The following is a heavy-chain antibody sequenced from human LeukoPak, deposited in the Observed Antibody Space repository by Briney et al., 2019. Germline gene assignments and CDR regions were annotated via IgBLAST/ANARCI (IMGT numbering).Heavy chain of an antibody. J-gene: IGHJ4*02. CDR2: VSAANNP. CDR1: GYIFTPPH. Sequence: GASVKGSCKTSGYIFTPPHIHWMRQAPGQGLELLGWVSAANNPEYSQKFQGRVVITRYAFATTSSLELNSLRSEDTAVYYCAMSVEMPPIPSFDYWGQGTLVTVSS. D-gene: IGHD5-24*01. V-gene: IGHV1-3*01. CDR3: AMSVEMPPIPSFDY.